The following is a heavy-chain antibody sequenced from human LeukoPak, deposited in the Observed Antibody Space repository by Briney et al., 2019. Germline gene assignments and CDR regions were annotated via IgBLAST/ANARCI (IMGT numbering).Heavy chain of an antibody. Sequence: SGGSLRLSCAASGFTFSSYEMNWVRQAPGKGLEWVSYISSSGSTIYYADSVKGRFTISRDNAKNPLSLQMNSLRAEDTAVYYCARRDHGDYGEEYWGQGTLVTVSS. D-gene: IGHD4-17*01. V-gene: IGHV3-48*03. CDR2: ISSSGSTI. J-gene: IGHJ4*02. CDR3: ARRDHGDYGEEY. CDR1: GFTFSSYE.